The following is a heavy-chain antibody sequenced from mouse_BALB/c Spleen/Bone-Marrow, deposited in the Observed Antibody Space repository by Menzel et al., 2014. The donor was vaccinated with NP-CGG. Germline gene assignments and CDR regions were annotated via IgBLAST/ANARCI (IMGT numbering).Heavy chain of an antibody. V-gene: IGHV5-17*02. CDR3: ARGDY. CDR2: ISSGSSSI. J-gene: IGHJ2*01. Sequence: EVQGVESGGGLVQSGGSRKLSCAASGFTFSRFGMHWVRQAPEKGLEWVAYISSGSSSIYYSDTVRGRFTISRDNPMDTLFLQMTSLRSEDTAMYYCARGDYWGQGTILTVSS. CDR1: GFTFSRFG.